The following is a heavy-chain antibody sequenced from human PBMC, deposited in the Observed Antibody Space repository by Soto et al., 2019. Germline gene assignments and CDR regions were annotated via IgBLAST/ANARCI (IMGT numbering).Heavy chain of an antibody. V-gene: IGHV4-34*01. CDR2: INHSGSA. CDR1: GGSFSDYS. Sequence: QVQLQQWGARLLKPSETLSLTCAVYGGSFSDYSWTWIRQPPGKALEWIGQINHSGSANYNPSLRSRVIISLGTPKTQFSLGLTSVTAADTAVYYCARGLFGGDASSGGWSYFDSWGQGTLVTVSS. D-gene: IGHD2-21*02. CDR3: ARGLFGGDASSGGWSYFDS. J-gene: IGHJ4*02.